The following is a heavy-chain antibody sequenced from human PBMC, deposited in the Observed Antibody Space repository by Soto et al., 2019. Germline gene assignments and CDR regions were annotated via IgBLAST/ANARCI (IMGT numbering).Heavy chain of an antibody. D-gene: IGHD3-22*01. CDR3: ARWVGGSMYDNSGKYDS. J-gene: IGHJ5*01. CDR1: GFIFSGSG. Sequence: QVQLVESGGGVVQPGRSLRLTCAASGFIFSGSGMHWVRQAPGKGLEWVALVSNDGIRKYYAASVKGRFTISRDNAENTLYLQMNSLRAEDTAVYYCARWVGGSMYDNSGKYDSWGQGTLVTVSS. CDR2: VSNDGIRK. V-gene: IGHV3-30*03.